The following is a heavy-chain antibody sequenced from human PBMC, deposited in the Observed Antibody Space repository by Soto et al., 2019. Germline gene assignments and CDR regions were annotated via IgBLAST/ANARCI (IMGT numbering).Heavy chain of an antibody. Sequence: QITLKESGPTLVKPTQTLTLTCTFSGFSLSTSGVGVGWIRQPPGKALEWLALIYWDDDKRYSPSLKSRLTLTKDTSKNQVVLTMSNMDPVDTATYYCARSLYDYVWGTNWFDPWGQGTLVTVSS. CDR3: ARSLYDYVWGTNWFDP. CDR1: GFSLSTSGVG. D-gene: IGHD3-16*01. CDR2: IYWDDDK. J-gene: IGHJ5*02. V-gene: IGHV2-5*02.